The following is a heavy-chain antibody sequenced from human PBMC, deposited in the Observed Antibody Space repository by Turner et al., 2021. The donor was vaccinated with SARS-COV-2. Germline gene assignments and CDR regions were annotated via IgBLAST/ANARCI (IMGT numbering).Heavy chain of an antibody. CDR2: ISYDGSNK. D-gene: IGHD2-21*01. Sequence: HVQLVESGGGVVQPGRSMRLSWAASGFTFSSYAMHWFRQAPGKGLEWVAVISYDGSNKYYAVSVKGRFTISRDNAKNTLYLQMNSLRAEDTAVYYCARDGDRFGLFYYYGMDVWGQGTTVTVSS. CDR3: ARDGDRFGLFYYYGMDV. J-gene: IGHJ6*02. CDR1: GFTFSSYA. V-gene: IGHV3-30-3*01.